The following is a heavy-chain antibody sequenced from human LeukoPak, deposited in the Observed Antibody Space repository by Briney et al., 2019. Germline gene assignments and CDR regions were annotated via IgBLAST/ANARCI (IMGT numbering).Heavy chain of an antibody. D-gene: IGHD3-22*01. CDR3: ARHASDSSGFYNYYGMDV. CDR2: MYYSGST. V-gene: IGHV4-39*01. J-gene: IGHJ6*02. CDR1: AGSISSSSYY. Sequence: SETLSLTCTVSAGSISSSSYYWAWIRQPPGKGLEWIGSMYYSGSTNYNPSLKSRVTISADTSKNQFFLKVSSVTAAYTAVYYCARHASDSSGFYNYYGMDVWGQGTTVTVSS.